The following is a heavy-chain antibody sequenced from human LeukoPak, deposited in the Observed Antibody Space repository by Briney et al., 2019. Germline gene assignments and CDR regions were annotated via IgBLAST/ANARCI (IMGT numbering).Heavy chain of an antibody. Sequence: GGSLRLSYAASGFRFSNSWMYWVRQGPGKGPVWVSRMKTDGTTIEYADSVKGRFTISRDNAKNTLYLQMNSLRAEDTAVYYCARGPSLKSGSYSLGYWGQGTLVTVSS. J-gene: IGHJ4*02. CDR3: ARGPSLKSGSYSLGY. CDR1: GFRFSNSW. D-gene: IGHD1-26*01. V-gene: IGHV3-74*01. CDR2: MKTDGTTI.